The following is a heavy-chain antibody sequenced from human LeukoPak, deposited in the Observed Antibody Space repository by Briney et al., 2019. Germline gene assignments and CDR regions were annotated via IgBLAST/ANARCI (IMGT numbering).Heavy chain of an antibody. CDR3: AKDLNYDSSGYLDY. CDR2: ISGSGGST. Sequence: GGSLRLSCAASGFTFSSYAMSWVRQAPGKGLEWVSAISGSGGSTYYADSVKGRFTISRDNSKNTLYLQMNSLRAEDTAVYYCAKDLNYDSSGYLDYWGQGTLVTASS. CDR1: GFTFSSYA. J-gene: IGHJ4*02. D-gene: IGHD3-22*01. V-gene: IGHV3-23*01.